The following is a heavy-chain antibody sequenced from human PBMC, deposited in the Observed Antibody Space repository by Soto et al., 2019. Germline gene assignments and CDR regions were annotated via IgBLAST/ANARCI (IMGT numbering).Heavy chain of an antibody. CDR3: ARDVAVPGESDRFDQ. D-gene: IGHD6-19*01. Sequence: PSETLSLTCTVSGDSIKSNVWXXWVRQPPGKGLGWIGEIFHNGNTYYNPALKSRVTMSVDKSKHQFSLLLNSVTATDTAMYYCARDVAVPGESDRFDQWGQGILVTVSS. J-gene: IGHJ4*02. V-gene: IGHV4-4*02. CDR1: GDSIKSNVW. CDR2: IFHNGNT.